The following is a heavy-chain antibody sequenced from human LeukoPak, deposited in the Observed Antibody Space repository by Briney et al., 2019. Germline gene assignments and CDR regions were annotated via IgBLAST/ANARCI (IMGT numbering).Heavy chain of an antibody. CDR3: ARGDGGEQQLVLGY. CDR1: GYTFTSYA. Sequence: GASVKVSCKTSGYTFTSYAISWVRQAPGQGLEWMGGIIPIFGTANYAQKFQGRVTITADESTSTAYMELSRLSSEDTAVYYCARGDGGEQQLVLGYWGQGTLVTVSS. CDR2: IIPIFGTA. V-gene: IGHV1-69*13. J-gene: IGHJ4*02. D-gene: IGHD6-13*01.